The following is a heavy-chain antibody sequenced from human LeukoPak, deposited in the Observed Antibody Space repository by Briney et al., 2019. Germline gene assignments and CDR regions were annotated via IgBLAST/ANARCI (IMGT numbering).Heavy chain of an antibody. Sequence: GGSLRLSCAASGFTVSSNYMSWVRQPPGKGLEWVSVIYSGGSTYYADSVKGRFTISRDNSKNTLYLQMNSLRAEDTAVYYCARGEPNYYDSSGSPLWFDPWGQGTLVTVSS. CDR2: IYSGGST. J-gene: IGHJ5*02. CDR3: ARGEPNYYDSSGSPLWFDP. V-gene: IGHV3-66*01. CDR1: GFTVSSNY. D-gene: IGHD3-22*01.